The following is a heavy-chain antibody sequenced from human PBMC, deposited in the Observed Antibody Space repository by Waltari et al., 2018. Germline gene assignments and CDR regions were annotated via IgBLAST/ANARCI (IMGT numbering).Heavy chain of an antibody. V-gene: IGHV1-69*08. Sequence: QVQLVQSGAEVKKPGSSVKVSCKASGGTFSSYAISWVRQAPGQGLEWMGRIIPIVGTANYAQKFQGRVTITADKSTSTAYMELSSLRSEDTAVYYCAREVSPEGYSYYFDYWGQGTLVTVSS. CDR3: AREVSPEGYSYYFDY. CDR2: IIPIVGTA. CDR1: GGTFSSYA. J-gene: IGHJ4*02. D-gene: IGHD5-18*01.